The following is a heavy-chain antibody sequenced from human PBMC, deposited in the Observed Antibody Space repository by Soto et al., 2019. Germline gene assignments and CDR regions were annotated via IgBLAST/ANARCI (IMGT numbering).Heavy chain of an antibody. D-gene: IGHD6-13*01. CDR3: ARDREGEAAVGDLDY. CDR2: TYYRSKWYN. V-gene: IGHV6-1*01. J-gene: IGHJ4*02. Sequence: SRTLSLPCAISGDSVSSNSAACNWIRQSPSRGLEWLGRTYYRSKWYNDYAVSVKSRITINPDTSKNQFSLQLNSVTPEDTAVYYCARDREGEAAVGDLDYWGQGTVVTVSS. CDR1: GDSVSSNSAA.